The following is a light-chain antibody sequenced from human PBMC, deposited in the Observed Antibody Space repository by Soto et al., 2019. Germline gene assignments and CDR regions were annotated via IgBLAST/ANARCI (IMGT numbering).Light chain of an antibody. J-gene: IGKJ5*01. V-gene: IGKV3-11*01. Sequence: EIVLTQSPATLSLSPGERATLSCRASQSVVIYLAWYQQKPGQAPRLLIYDASNRATGIPARFSGSGSETDFTLTISSLEPEDFAVYYCQQRRSWPITFGQGTRLQIK. CDR1: QSVVIY. CDR2: DAS. CDR3: QQRRSWPIT.